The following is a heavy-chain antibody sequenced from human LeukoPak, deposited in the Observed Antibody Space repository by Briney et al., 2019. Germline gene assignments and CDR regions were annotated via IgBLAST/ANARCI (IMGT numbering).Heavy chain of an antibody. D-gene: IGHD2-15*01. CDR3: AKGSGGSCYSSVDC. V-gene: IGHV3-23*01. CDR2: ICGSSGST. Sequence: PGGSLRLSCAASGFPFSNHAMNWVRQAPGKGLEWVSAICGSSGSTYYADSVKGRFTISRDNSKNTLYLQMNSLRAEDTAVYYCAKGSGGSCYSSVDCWGQGTLVTVSS. J-gene: IGHJ4*02. CDR1: GFPFSNHA.